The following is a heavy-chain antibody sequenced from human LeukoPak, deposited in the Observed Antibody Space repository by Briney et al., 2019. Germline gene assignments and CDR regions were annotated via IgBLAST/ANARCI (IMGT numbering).Heavy chain of an antibody. D-gene: IGHD3-10*01. Sequence: PSETLSLTCTVSGYSIRSGFYWGWIRQPPGKGLEWIGRIYTSGSTNYNPSLKSRVTMSVDTSKNQFSLKLSSVTAADTAVYYCAKMVRGVLAWFDPWGQGTLVTVSS. CDR3: AKMVRGVLAWFDP. CDR1: GYSIRSGFY. V-gene: IGHV4-38-2*02. J-gene: IGHJ5*02. CDR2: IYTSGST.